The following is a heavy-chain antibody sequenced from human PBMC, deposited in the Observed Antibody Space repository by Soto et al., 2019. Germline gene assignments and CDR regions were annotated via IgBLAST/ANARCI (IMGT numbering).Heavy chain of an antibody. CDR1: GFTFSLYW. CDR2: IKSDGSSP. V-gene: IGHV3-74*01. CDR3: ARDVDADFRTDFDY. D-gene: IGHD4-17*01. J-gene: IGHJ4*02. Sequence: GGSLRLSCAASGFTFSLYWMYWVRQAPGKGLVWVSRIKSDGSSPSYADSVKGRFTISRDNAENSVYLEMESLRDEDTALYYCARDVDADFRTDFDYWGRGTLVPVSS.